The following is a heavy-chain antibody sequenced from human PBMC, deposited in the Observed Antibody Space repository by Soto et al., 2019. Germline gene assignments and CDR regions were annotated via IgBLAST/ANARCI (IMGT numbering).Heavy chain of an antibody. V-gene: IGHV3-21*01. J-gene: IGHJ4*02. Sequence: GGSLRLSCAASGFTFSSYSMNWVRQAPGKGLEWVSSISSSSSYIYYADSVKGRFTISRDNAKNSLYLQMNSLRAEDTAVYYCARDSDPPYYFDYWGQGTLVTVSS. CDR1: GFTFSSYS. CDR2: ISSSSSYI. CDR3: ARDSDPPYYFDY.